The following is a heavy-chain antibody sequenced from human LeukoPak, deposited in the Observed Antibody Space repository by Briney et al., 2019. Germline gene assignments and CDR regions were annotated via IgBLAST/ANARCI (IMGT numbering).Heavy chain of an antibody. CDR1: GYTFTSYG. J-gene: IGHJ6*03. Sequence: GASVKVSCKASGYTFTSYGISWVRQAPGQGLGWTGWISAYNGNTNYAQKLQGRVTMTTDTSTSTAYMELRSLRSDDTAVYYCARGPEYSSSWYTYYYYYYMDVWGKGTTVTVSS. V-gene: IGHV1-18*01. CDR2: ISAYNGNT. CDR3: ARGPEYSSSWYTYYYYYYMDV. D-gene: IGHD6-13*01.